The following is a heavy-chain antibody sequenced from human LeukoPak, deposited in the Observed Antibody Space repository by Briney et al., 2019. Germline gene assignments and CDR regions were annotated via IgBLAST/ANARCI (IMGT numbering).Heavy chain of an antibody. CDR2: IYPGDSDT. J-gene: IGHJ4*02. D-gene: IGHD5-12*01. CDR3: ARGGYSTYESYC. V-gene: IGHV5-51*01. Sequence: PGESLEISFKGSWYRLHTHWIGWVRPMPGKGLEWMGVIYPGDSDTRYSPSFQGQVTISADKPSSTAYLQWSSVKASDTAMYYIARGGYSTYESYCWGQGTLVTVSS. CDR1: WYRLHTHW.